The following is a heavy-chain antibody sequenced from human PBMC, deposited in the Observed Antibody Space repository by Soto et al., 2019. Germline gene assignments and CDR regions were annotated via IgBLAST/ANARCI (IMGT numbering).Heavy chain of an antibody. CDR3: ARRWDWVDV. J-gene: IGHJ6*04. CDR2: IYYSGST. Sequence: SETLSLTCTVSGGSISSYYWSWIRQPPGKGLEWIGYIYYSGSTNYNPSLKSRVTISVDTSKNQFSLKLSSVTAADTAVYYCARRWDWVDVWGKGTTVTVSS. CDR1: GGSISSYY. V-gene: IGHV4-59*08. D-gene: IGHD3-9*01.